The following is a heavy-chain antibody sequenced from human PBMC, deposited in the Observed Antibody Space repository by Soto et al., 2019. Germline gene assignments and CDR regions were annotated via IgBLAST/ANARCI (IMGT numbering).Heavy chain of an antibody. CDR3: ARGWWMGATLDY. CDR2: INHSGST. D-gene: IGHD1-26*01. CDR1: GGSFSGYY. J-gene: IGHJ4*02. Sequence: QVQLQQWGAGLLKPSGTLSLTCAVYGGSFSGYYWSWIRQPPGKGLEWIGEINHSGSTNYNPSLKSRVTISVDTSKNQFSLKLSSVTAADTAVYYCARGWWMGATLDYWGQGTLVTVSS. V-gene: IGHV4-34*01.